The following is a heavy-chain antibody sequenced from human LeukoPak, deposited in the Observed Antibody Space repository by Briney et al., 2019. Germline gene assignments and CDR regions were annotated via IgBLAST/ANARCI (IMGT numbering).Heavy chain of an antibody. V-gene: IGHV3-20*04. CDR2: INWNGGST. D-gene: IGHD6-13*01. J-gene: IGHJ5*02. CDR3: ARLNSSSWYWWFDP. CDR1: GFTFDDYG. Sequence: GGSLRLSCAASGFTFDDYGMSWVRQAPGKGLEWVPGINWNGGSTGYADSVKGRFTISRDNAKNSLYLQMNSLRAEDTALYYCARLNSSSWYWWFDPWGQGTLVTVSS.